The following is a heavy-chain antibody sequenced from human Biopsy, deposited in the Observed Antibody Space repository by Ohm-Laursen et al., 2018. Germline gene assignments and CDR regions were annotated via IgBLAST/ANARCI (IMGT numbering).Heavy chain of an antibody. CDR1: GFTFSSYG. Sequence: SLRLSCTASGFTFSSYGMHWVHQAPGKGLEWVAIIWYDGSSEYYADSVKGRFTISRDNSKNTVYLEMNSLRAEDTAVYFCARDPIVGSKADGMDVWGQGTTVTVSS. J-gene: IGHJ6*02. CDR2: IWYDGSSE. V-gene: IGHV3-33*01. CDR3: ARDPIVGSKADGMDV. D-gene: IGHD1-26*01.